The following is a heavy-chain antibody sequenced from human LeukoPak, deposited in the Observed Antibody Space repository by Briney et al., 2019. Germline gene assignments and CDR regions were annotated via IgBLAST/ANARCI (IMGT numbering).Heavy chain of an antibody. J-gene: IGHJ4*02. CDR1: GYTFTGYY. D-gene: IGHD6-19*01. CDR2: ISAYNGNT. V-gene: IGHV1-18*04. CDR3: ARDIAVAGNEFDY. Sequence: ASVKVSCKASGYTFTGYYMHWVRQAPGQGLEWMGWISAYNGNTNYAQKLQGRVTMTTDTSTSTAYMELRSLRSDDTAVYYCARDIAVAGNEFDYWGQGTLVTVSS.